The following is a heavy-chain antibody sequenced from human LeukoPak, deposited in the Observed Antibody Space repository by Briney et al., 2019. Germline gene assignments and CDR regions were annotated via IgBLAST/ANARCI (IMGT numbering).Heavy chain of an antibody. CDR3: ARRIYCSGGSCKNWFDP. Sequence: SVKVSCKASGGTFSSYAISWVRQAPGQGLECMGGIIPIFGTANYAQKFQGRVTITADKSTSTAYMELSSLRSEDTAVYYCARRIYCSGGSCKNWFDPWGQGTLVTVSS. J-gene: IGHJ5*02. CDR1: GGTFSSYA. V-gene: IGHV1-69*06. D-gene: IGHD2-15*01. CDR2: IIPIFGTA.